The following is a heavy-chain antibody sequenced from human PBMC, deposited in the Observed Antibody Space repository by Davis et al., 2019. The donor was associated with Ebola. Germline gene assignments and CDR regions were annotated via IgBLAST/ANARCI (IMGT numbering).Heavy chain of an antibody. CDR2: IWYDGSNE. CDR1: GFTFSSYA. Sequence: GGSLRLSCAASGFTFSSYAMHWVRQAPGKGLEWVAVIWYDGSNEYYADSVKGRFTISRDNPNYTLYLQMNSLRAEDTAVYYCATLGLYFGSGTPVHFDAWGQGTLVTVSS. D-gene: IGHD3-10*01. CDR3: ATLGLYFGSGTPVHFDA. V-gene: IGHV3-33*08. J-gene: IGHJ4*02.